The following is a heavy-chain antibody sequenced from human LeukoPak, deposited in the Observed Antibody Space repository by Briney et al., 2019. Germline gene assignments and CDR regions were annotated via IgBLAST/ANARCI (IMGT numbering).Heavy chain of an antibody. CDR2: LYYTGSS. V-gene: IGHV4-31*03. J-gene: IGHJ5*02. D-gene: IGHD2-15*01. CDR3: ATKPGYCSGGSCYSQNGNWFDP. Sequence: PSQTLSLTCTVSGASITSGGYYWRWIRQHPQRGLEWIGYLYYTGSSFYNPSLKSRVTISVDTSENQFSLNLNSVTAADTAVYYCATKPGYCSGGSCYSQNGNWFDPWGQGTLVTVSS. CDR1: GASITSGGYY.